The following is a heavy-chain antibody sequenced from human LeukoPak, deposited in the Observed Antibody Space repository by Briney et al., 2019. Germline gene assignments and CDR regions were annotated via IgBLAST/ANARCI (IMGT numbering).Heavy chain of an antibody. V-gene: IGHV4-59*08. Sequence: SETLSLTCTVSGGSISSYYWSWIRQLPGKGLEWIGYIYYSGSTNYNPSLKSRVTISVDTSKNQFSLKLSSVTAADTAVYYCARHWGSVAAVDYWGQGTLVTVSS. CDR3: ARHWGSVAAVDY. CDR2: IYYSGST. D-gene: IGHD6-19*01. CDR1: GGSISSYY. J-gene: IGHJ4*02.